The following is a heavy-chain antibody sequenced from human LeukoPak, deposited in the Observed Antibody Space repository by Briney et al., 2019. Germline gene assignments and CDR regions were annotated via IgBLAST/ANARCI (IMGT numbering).Heavy chain of an antibody. J-gene: IGHJ4*02. CDR2: ISSSSSYI. CDR1: GFPFSSYS. D-gene: IGHD2-15*01. Sequence: PGGSLRLSCAASGFPFSSYSMNWVRQAPGKGLEWVSSISSSSSYIYYADPVKGRFTISRDNAKNSLYLQMNSLRAEDTAVYYCASAVEVVAAIFDEDWGPGDYWGQGTLVTVSS. CDR3: ASAVEVVAAIFDEDWGPGDY. V-gene: IGHV3-21*01.